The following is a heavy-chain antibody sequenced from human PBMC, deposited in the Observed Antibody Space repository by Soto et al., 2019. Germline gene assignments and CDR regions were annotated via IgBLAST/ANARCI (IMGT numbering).Heavy chain of an antibody. D-gene: IGHD2-21*02. CDR3: AXXAWXXXLTANWFDP. CDR2: IIPILGIA. CDR1: GGTFSSYT. V-gene: IGHV1-69*02. J-gene: IGHJ5*02. Sequence: QVQLVQSGAEVKKPGSSVKVSCKASGGTFSSYTISWVRQAPGQGLEWMGRIIPILGIANYAQKFQGRVTITADKSTSTAYMELSSLRSEDTAVYYCAXXAWXXXLTANWFDPWGQGTLVTVSS.